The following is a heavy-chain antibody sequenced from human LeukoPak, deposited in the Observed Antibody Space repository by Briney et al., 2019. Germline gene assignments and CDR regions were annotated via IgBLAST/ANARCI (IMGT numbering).Heavy chain of an antibody. CDR3: ARDFDHTSSGSYPEY. D-gene: IGHD1-26*01. CDR2: INPNTGGT. Sequence: ASVKVSCKASGYTFTAYYIHWVRQAPGQGLEWMGWINPNTGGTNFAQRFQGRVTMTRDTSINTAYMELSSLRSDDTAMYYCARDFDHTSSGSYPEYWSQGTLVTVSS. CDR1: GYTFTAYY. V-gene: IGHV1-2*02. J-gene: IGHJ4*02.